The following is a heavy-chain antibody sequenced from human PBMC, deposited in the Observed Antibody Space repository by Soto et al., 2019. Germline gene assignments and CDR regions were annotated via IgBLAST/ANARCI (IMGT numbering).Heavy chain of an antibody. CDR3: ARRRYYSPDLDS. J-gene: IGHJ4*02. D-gene: IGHD3-10*01. Sequence: GESLKISCKASGYNFANYWIGWVRQRPGEGPEWMGIIHPTDSTTLYSPSVQGHVTISADNSITTAYLQWFSLEASDTAMYYCARRRYYSPDLDSWGQGTQVTVSS. CDR1: GYNFANYW. V-gene: IGHV5-51*01. CDR2: IHPTDSTT.